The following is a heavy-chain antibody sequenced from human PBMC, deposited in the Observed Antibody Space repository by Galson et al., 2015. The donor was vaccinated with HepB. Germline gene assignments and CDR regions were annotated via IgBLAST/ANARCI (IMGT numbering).Heavy chain of an antibody. J-gene: IGHJ4*02. CDR3: ARGQQLDKIDY. V-gene: IGHV3-30-3*01. CDR1: GFTFSSYA. Sequence: SLRLSCAASGFTFSSYAMHWVRQAPGKGLEWVAAISYDGSNKYYADSVKGRFTISRDNSKNTLYLQMNSLRPEDTAIYYCARGQQLDKIDYWGQGTLVTVSS. CDR2: ISYDGSNK. D-gene: IGHD1-1*01.